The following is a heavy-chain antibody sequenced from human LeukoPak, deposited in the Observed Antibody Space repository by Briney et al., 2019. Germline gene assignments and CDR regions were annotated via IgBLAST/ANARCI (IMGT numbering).Heavy chain of an antibody. D-gene: IGHD1-14*01. Sequence: ASVTVSCTASGYTFTSYYMHWGRQAPGQGLEWMGIINPSGGDTSYAQKFQGRLTMTRDTSTNTVYMELTSLRSEDTAVYYCAREVMDNLRFDYWGQGTLVTVS. V-gene: IGHV1-46*01. J-gene: IGHJ4*02. CDR3: AREVMDNLRFDY. CDR1: GYTFTSYY. CDR2: INPSGGDT.